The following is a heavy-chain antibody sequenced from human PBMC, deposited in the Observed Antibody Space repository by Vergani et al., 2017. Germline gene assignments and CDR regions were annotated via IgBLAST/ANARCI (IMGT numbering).Heavy chain of an antibody. CDR3: AXRGKSIAAAGQNHYGMDV. CDR1: GYSFTSYW. Sequence: EVQLVQSGAEVKKPGESLRISCKGSGYSFTSYWISWVRQMPGKGLEWMGRIDPSDSYTNYSPSYQGHVTISADKSISTAYLQWSSLKASDTAMYYCAXRGKSIAAAGQNHYGMDVWGQGTTVTVSS. CDR2: IDPSDSYT. V-gene: IGHV5-10-1*03. J-gene: IGHJ6*02. D-gene: IGHD6-13*01.